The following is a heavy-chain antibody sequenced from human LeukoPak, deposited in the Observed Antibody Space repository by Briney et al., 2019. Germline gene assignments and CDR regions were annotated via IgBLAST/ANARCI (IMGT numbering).Heavy chain of an antibody. CDR3: ARVSWYSYGYDY. J-gene: IGHJ4*02. D-gene: IGHD5-18*01. CDR1: GFTVSSNY. CDR2: IYSGGST. V-gene: IGHV3-66*01. Sequence: GGSLRLSCAASGFTVSSNYMSWVRQAPGKGLEWVSVIYSGGSTYYADSVKGRFTISRDNSKNTLYLQMNSLRAEDTAVYYCARVSWYSYGYDYWGQGTLVTVSS.